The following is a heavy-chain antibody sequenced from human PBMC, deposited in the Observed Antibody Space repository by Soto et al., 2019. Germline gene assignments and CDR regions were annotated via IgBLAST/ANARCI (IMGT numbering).Heavy chain of an antibody. CDR3: IRDGLYSGIQLCDY. CDR1: GFSFSDHF. CDR2: SRNKAKGYST. V-gene: IGHV3-72*01. D-gene: IGHD1-26*01. Sequence: GGSLRLSCVVSGFSFSDHFMDWVRQAPGKGLEWVGRSRNKAKGYSTEYAASVKGRFTISRDESKNSLYLQMNSLKTEDTAVYYCIRDGLYSGIQLCDYWCQGTLVPVSS. J-gene: IGHJ4*02.